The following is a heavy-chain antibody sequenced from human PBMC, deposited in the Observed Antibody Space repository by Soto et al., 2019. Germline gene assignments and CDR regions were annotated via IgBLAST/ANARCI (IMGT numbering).Heavy chain of an antibody. CDR1: GGTFSSYA. CDR2: IIPIFGIA. D-gene: IGHD3-22*01. J-gene: IGHJ1*01. Sequence: ASVKVSCKASGGTFSSYAISWVRQAPGQGLEWMGGIIPIFGIANYAQKFQGRVTITADKSTSTAYMELSSLRSEDTAVYYCASSPSPMIVVVKGAEYFQHWGQGTLVTVSS. V-gene: IGHV1-69*10. CDR3: ASSPSPMIVVVKGAEYFQH.